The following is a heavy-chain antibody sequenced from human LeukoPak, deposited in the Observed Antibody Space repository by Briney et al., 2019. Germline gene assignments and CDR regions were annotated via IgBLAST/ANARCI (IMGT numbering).Heavy chain of an antibody. D-gene: IGHD6-6*01. CDR3: ARVSQQLVLF. CDR1: GGSISSHY. CDR2: IYYSGST. V-gene: IGHV4-59*11. Sequence: PSETLSLTCTVSGGSISSHYWSWIRQPPGKGLEWIGYIYYSGSTNYNPSLKSRVTISVDTSKNQFSLKLSSVTAADTAVYYCARVSQQLVLFWGQGTLVTVSS. J-gene: IGHJ4*02.